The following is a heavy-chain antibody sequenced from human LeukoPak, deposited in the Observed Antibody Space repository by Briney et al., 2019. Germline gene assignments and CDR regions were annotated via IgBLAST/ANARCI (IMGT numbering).Heavy chain of an antibody. CDR3: ARLGLSYYYDSSGYYSTHFDY. CDR2: IYYSGST. V-gene: IGHV4-39*01. D-gene: IGHD3-22*01. J-gene: IGHJ4*02. CDR1: GGSISSSSYY. Sequence: SETLSLTCTVSGGSISSSSYYWGWIRQPPGKRLEWIGSIYYSGSTYYSPSLKSRVTISVDTSKNQFSLKLSSVTAADTAVYYCARLGLSYYYDSSGYYSTHFDYWGQGTLVTVSS.